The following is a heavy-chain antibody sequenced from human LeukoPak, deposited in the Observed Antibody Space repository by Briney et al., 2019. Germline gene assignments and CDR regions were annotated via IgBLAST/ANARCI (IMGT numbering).Heavy chain of an antibody. V-gene: IGHV3-30*02. CDR3: APIMITFGGVIPFVY. CDR2: IRYDGSNK. Sequence: PGGSLRLSCAASGFTFSSYGMHWVRQAPGKGLEWVAFIRYDGSNKYYADSVKGRFTISRDNSKNTLYLQMNSLRAEDTAVYYCAPIMITFGGVIPFVYWGQGTLVTVSS. CDR1: GFTFSSYG. D-gene: IGHD3-16*02. J-gene: IGHJ4*02.